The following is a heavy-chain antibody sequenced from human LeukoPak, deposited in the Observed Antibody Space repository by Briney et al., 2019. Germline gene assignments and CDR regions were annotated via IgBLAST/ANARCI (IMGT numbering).Heavy chain of an antibody. Sequence: PSETLSLTCTVSGGSISTYYWSWIRQPPGKGLEWSGYIYDSGTINYNPALKSRVTISVDTSKNQFSLRLSSVTAADTALYFCARHLWSMTSPAFEIWGQGTMVTVSS. CDR1: GGSISTYY. V-gene: IGHV4-59*08. CDR2: IYDSGTI. J-gene: IGHJ3*02. CDR3: ARHLWSMTSPAFEI. D-gene: IGHD2-8*02.